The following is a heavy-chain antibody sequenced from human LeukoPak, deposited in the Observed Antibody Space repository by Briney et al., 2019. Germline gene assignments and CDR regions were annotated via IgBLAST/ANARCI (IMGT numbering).Heavy chain of an antibody. CDR3: ANEWAYYYDSSGYYSGDY. V-gene: IGHV3-23*01. Sequence: PGGSLRLSCAASGFTFSSYAMSWVRQAPGKGLEWVSAISGSGGCTYYADSVKGRFTISRDNSKNTLYLQMNSLRAEDTAVYYCANEWAYYYDSSGYYSGDYWGQGTLVTVSS. CDR1: GFTFSSYA. J-gene: IGHJ4*02. D-gene: IGHD3-22*01. CDR2: ISGSGGCT.